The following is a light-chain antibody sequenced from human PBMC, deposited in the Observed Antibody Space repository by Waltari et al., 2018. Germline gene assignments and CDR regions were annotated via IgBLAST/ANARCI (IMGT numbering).Light chain of an antibody. V-gene: IGLV2-23*02. CDR1: SRDVGAYNY. Sequence: QSALPQPASVSGSPGQSIAISCTGTSRDVGAYNYVSWYQQHPGKAPKVIIYDVSKRPSGISSRFSGSKSDNTASLTISGLQAEDEADYFCYSFAGYTTFYVFGSGTKVTVL. J-gene: IGLJ1*01. CDR3: YSFAGYTTFYV. CDR2: DVS.